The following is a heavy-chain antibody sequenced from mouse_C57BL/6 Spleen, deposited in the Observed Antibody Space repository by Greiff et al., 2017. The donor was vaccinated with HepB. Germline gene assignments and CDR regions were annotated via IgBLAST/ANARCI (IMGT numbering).Heavy chain of an antibody. Sequence: EVKLQESGPGLVKPSQSLSLTCSVTGYSITSGYYWNWIRQFPGNKLEWMGYISYDGSNNYNPSLKNRISITRDTSKNQFFLKLNSVTTEDTATYYCAGGYDYGSYWYFDVWGTGTTVTVSS. V-gene: IGHV3-6*01. CDR2: ISYDGSN. D-gene: IGHD2-4*01. CDR3: AGGYDYGSYWYFDV. CDR1: GYSITSGYY. J-gene: IGHJ1*03.